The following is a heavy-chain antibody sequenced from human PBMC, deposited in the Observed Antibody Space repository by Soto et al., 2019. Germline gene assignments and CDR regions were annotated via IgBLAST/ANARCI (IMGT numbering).Heavy chain of an antibody. V-gene: IGHV4-61*01. CDR1: GGSVSSGSYY. D-gene: IGHD3-22*01. Sequence: QVQLQESGPGLVKPSETLSLTCTVSGGSVSSGSYYWSWIRQPPGKGLEWIGYIYSSGSPNYNPSLKSPVTISVDTSKNQFSLKRSSVTAADTAVYYCAREGYYDSSGYYYGMYVWGQGTTVTVSS. J-gene: IGHJ6*02. CDR3: AREGYYDSSGYYYGMYV. CDR2: IYSSGSP.